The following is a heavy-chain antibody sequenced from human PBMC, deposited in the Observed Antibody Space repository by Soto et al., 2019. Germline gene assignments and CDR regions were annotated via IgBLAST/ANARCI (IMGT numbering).Heavy chain of an antibody. CDR1: GGSISSSSYY. J-gene: IGHJ4*02. CDR2: IYYSGST. D-gene: IGHD3-10*01. V-gene: IGHV4-39*01. Sequence: SETLSLICTVSGGSISSSSYYWGWIRQPPGKGLEWIGSIYYSGSTYYNPSLKSRVTISVDTSKNQFSLKLSSVTAADTAVYYCARHFLGSDYWGQGTLVTVSS. CDR3: ARHFLGSDY.